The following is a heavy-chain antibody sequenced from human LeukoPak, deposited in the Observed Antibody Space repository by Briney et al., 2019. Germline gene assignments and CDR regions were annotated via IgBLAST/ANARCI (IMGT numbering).Heavy chain of an antibody. CDR3: ATGQGRARLFDY. J-gene: IGHJ4*02. Sequence: ASVKVSCKVSGYTLTELSMHWLRQAPGKGLEWMGGFDPEDGETIYAQKFQGRVTMTEDTSTDTAYMELSSLRSEDTAVYYCATGQGRARLFDYWGQGTLVTASS. D-gene: IGHD6-6*01. CDR1: GYTLTELS. CDR2: FDPEDGET. V-gene: IGHV1-24*01.